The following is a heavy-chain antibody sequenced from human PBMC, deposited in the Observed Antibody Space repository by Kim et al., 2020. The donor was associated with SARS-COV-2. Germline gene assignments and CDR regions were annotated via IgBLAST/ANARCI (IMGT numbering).Heavy chain of an antibody. V-gene: IGHV1-3*01. Sequence: ASVKVSCKASGYIFISYAMHWVRQAPGQRREWMGWRNAGKGNTKYSQKFQGRVTITRGTSASTAYMELSSRRSEDTAVYYCSRDGYCSSTSCCWGGWGYYFDYWGQGTLVTVSS. CDR2: RNAGKGNT. CDR1: GYIFISYA. CDR3: SRDGYCSSTSCCWGGWGYYFDY. D-gene: IGHD2-2*01. J-gene: IGHJ4*02.